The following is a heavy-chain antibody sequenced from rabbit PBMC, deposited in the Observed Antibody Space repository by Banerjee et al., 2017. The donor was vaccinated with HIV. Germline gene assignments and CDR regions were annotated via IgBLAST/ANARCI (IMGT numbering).Heavy chain of an antibody. Sequence: QLEESGGGLVTPGGSLTLSCKASGFDFTSYYMSWVRQAPGKGLEWIGVIYVSKGTTDYASWVNGRFTISSDNAPNTVDLQMNSLTAADTATYFCARDHIPWRLDYFTLWGQGTLVTVS. J-gene: IGHJ4*01. CDR1: GFDFTSYY. D-gene: IGHD1-1*01. CDR2: IYVSKGTT. V-gene: IGHV1S7*01. CDR3: ARDHIPWRLDYFTL.